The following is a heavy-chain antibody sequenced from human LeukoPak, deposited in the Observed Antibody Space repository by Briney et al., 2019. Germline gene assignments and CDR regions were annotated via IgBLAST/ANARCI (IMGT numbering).Heavy chain of an antibody. D-gene: IGHD3-22*01. CDR1: GITLSNYG. J-gene: IGHJ4*02. Sequence: GGSLRLSCAVSGITLSNYGMTWVRQAPGKGLEWVAGISDSGGRTNYADSVKGRFTISRDNPKNTLYLRMNSLRAEDTAVYFCAKRGVVIRVILVGFHKEAYYFDSWGQGALVTVSS. CDR2: ISDSGGRT. V-gene: IGHV3-23*01. CDR3: AKRGVVIRVILVGFHKEAYYFDS.